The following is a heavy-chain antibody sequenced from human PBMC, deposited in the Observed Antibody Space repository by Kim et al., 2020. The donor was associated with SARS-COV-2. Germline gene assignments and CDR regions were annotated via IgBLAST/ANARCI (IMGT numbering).Heavy chain of an antibody. CDR1: GFTVSSNY. CDR3: ASDLSWDSSSPLGY. V-gene: IGHV3-53*04. CDR2: IYSGGST. Sequence: GGSLRLSCAASGFTVSSNYMSWVRQAPGKGLEWVSVIYSGGSTYYADSVKGRFTISRHNSKNTLYLQMNSLSAEDTAMYYCASDLSWDSSSPLGYWGQGT. D-gene: IGHD6-6*01. J-gene: IGHJ4*02.